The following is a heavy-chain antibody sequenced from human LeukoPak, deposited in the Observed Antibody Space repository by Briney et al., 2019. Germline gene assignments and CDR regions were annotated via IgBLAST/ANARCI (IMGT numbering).Heavy chain of an antibody. V-gene: IGHV4-61*02. CDR3: ARVDGGYDFNYYYYYMDV. D-gene: IGHD5-12*01. CDR2: IYPRGST. Sequence: PSQTLSLTCTVSGGSISSTGYYWTWVRRPAGKGLEWIGRIYPRGSTLYNPSLKSRVTLSVDTSKNQFSLRLTSVTAADTAVYYCARVDGGYDFNYYYYYMDVWGKGTTVTISS. CDR1: GGSISSTGYY. J-gene: IGHJ6*03.